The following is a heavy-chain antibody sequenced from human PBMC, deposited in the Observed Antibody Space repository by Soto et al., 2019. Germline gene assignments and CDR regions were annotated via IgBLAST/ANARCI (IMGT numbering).Heavy chain of an antibody. J-gene: IGHJ4*02. CDR3: AREFTGLAAAAMPYYFES. V-gene: IGHV1-69*08. Sequence: QVRLVQSGAEVKRPGSSVKVSCKASGGTLPRYTLSWVRQVPGQGPEWMGRLIPILGIASYAQKFQGRVTITADKATRTAYMDLTALRSDDTAVYYCAREFTGLAAAAMPYYFESWGQGTLVVVSS. CDR2: LIPILGIA. D-gene: IGHD2-2*01. CDR1: GGTLPRYT.